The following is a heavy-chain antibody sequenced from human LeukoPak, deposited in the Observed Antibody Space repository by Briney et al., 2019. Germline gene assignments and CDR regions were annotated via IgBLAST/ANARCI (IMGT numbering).Heavy chain of an antibody. V-gene: IGHV3-43*02. CDR3: AKESGKFDY. J-gene: IGHJ4*02. Sequence: GGSLRLSCVASGLPIADFAMHWGRQAPGEGLEWVSLISGDGVSTFYTDSVRGRFSISRDNTKNSLYLEMNSLRTEDTAMYYCAKESGKFDYWGQGTLVAVSS. CDR2: ISGDGVST. CDR1: GLPIADFA.